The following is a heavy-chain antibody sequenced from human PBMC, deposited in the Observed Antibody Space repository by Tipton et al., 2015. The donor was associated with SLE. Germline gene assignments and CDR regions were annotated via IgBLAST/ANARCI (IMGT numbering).Heavy chain of an antibody. V-gene: IGHV3-30*02. CDR1: GFSFSTYG. CDR3: ARDRPHNWFDP. CDR2: IRFDGSKK. J-gene: IGHJ5*02. Sequence: GSLRLSCSASGFSFSTYGMHWVRQAPGKGLEWVAFIRFDGSKKYYADSVKGRITMSRDNSKKTLYLRMNSLRAEDTAVYYCARDRPHNWFDPWGQGTLVTVSS.